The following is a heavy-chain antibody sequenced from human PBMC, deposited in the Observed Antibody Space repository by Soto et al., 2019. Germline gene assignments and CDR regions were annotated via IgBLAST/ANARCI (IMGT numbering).Heavy chain of an antibody. J-gene: IGHJ5*02. V-gene: IGHV3-30-3*01. CDR2: ISYDGSNK. D-gene: IGHD2-21*01. CDR1: GFTFSSYA. Sequence: QVQLVESGGGVVQPGRSLRLSCAASGFTFSSYAMHWVRQAPGKGLEWVAVISYDGSNKYYADSVKGRFTISRDNSKNTLYLQMNSLVAEDTAVYYCARDKKTGFRYNWFDPWGQGTLVTVSS. CDR3: ARDKKTGFRYNWFDP.